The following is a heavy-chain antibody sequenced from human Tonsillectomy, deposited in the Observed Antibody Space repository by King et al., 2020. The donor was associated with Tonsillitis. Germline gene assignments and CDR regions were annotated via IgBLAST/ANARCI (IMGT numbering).Heavy chain of an antibody. D-gene: IGHD3-22*01. CDR1: GDSVSSNSAA. Sequence: VQLQQSGPGLVKPSQTLSLTCAIPGDSVSSNSAAWNWIRQSPSRGLEWLGRTYYRSKWYNDYAVSVKSRITINPDTSKNQFSLQLNSVTPEDTAVYYCARAVYYVSSGPLHPSNWFDPWGQGTLVTVSS. CDR3: ARAVYYVSSGPLHPSNWFDP. V-gene: IGHV6-1*01. J-gene: IGHJ5*02. CDR2: TYYRSKWYN.